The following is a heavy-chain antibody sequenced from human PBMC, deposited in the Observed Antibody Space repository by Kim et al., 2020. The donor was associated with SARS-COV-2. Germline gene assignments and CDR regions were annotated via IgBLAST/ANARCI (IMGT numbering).Heavy chain of an antibody. CDR3: ARDTIKTFDI. J-gene: IGHJ3*02. D-gene: IGHD3-10*01. Sequence: TISYADSVKGRFTISRDNARNSLYLQMNSLRAEDTAVYYCARDTIKTFDIWGQGTMVTVSS. CDR2: TI. V-gene: IGHV3-48*04.